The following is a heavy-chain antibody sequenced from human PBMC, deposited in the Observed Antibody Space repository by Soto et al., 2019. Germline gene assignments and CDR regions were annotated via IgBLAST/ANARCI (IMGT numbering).Heavy chain of an antibody. D-gene: IGHD6-19*01. CDR3: ARAVAETAGSWF. J-gene: IGHJ4*02. Sequence: EVQLVESGGGLVQPGGSLRLSCAASGFTFNNFWMHWVRQVPGKGLVWISRINNDGSSRSYADSVKGRFTISRDNAKNTLFLQMSSLRVEDTAVQYCARAVAETAGSWFWGQGTLVTVSS. V-gene: IGHV3-74*01. CDR1: GFTFNNFW. CDR2: INNDGSSR.